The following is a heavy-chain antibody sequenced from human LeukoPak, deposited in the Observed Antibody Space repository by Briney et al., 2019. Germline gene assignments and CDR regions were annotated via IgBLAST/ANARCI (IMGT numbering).Heavy chain of an antibody. J-gene: IGHJ6*03. CDR1: GFTFRSYA. V-gene: IGHV3-23*01. Sequence: GESLRLSCAASGFTFRSYAMSWVRQAPEKGLEWVSGISGSGTNTDYADSVKGRFPISRDNSKNTLYLQLSSLRVDDTAVYSCAKAKKLASRPYYMDVWGKGTTVTVSS. CDR3: AKAKKLASRPYYMDV. CDR2: ISGSGTNT.